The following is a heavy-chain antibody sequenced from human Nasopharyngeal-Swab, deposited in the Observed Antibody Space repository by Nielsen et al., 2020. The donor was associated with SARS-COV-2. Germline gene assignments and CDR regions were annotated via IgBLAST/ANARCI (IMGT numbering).Heavy chain of an antibody. D-gene: IGHD3-3*01. CDR2: IYSGGSST. J-gene: IGHJ4*02. Sequence: GESLKISCAASEFTFSSYAMSWVRQAPGKGLEWVSVIYSGGSSTYYADSVKGRFTISRDNSKNTLYLQMNSLRAEDTAVYYCAKWSHYDFWSGYSNWGQGTLVTVSS. CDR1: EFTFSSYA. V-gene: IGHV3-23*03. CDR3: AKWSHYDFWSGYSN.